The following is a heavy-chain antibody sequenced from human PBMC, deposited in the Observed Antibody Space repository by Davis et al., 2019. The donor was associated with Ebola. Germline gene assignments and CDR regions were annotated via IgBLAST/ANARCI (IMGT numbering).Heavy chain of an antibody. J-gene: IGHJ6*02. CDR3: ARGGSYYYGMDV. V-gene: IGHV4-34*01. CDR1: GGSISSYY. D-gene: IGHD2-15*01. Sequence: GSLRLPCTVSGGSISSYYWSWIRQPPGKGLEWIGEINHSGSTNYNPSLKSRVTISVDRSKNQFSLKLSSVTAADTAVYYCARGGSYYYGMDVWGQGTTVTVSS. CDR2: INHSGST.